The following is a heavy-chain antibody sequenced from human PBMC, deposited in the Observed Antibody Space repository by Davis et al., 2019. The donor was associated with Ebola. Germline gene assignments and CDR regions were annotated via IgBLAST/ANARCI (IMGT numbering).Heavy chain of an antibody. CDR3: AREVVLVPAAMMDTGNNGPGYYYYYYGMDV. V-gene: IGHV3-23*01. J-gene: IGHJ6*02. CDR2: ISGSGGNT. Sequence: PGGSLRLSCAASGFTVSSNYMSWVRQAPGKGLEWVSAISGSGGNTYYADSVKGRFTISRDNAKNSLYLQMNSLRDEDTAVYYCAREVVLVPAAMMDTGNNGPGYYYYYYGMDVWGQGTTVTVSS. CDR1: GFTVSSNY. D-gene: IGHD2-2*01.